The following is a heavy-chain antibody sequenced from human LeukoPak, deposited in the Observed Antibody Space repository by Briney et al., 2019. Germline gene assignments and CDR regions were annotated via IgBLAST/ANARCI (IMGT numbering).Heavy chain of an antibody. D-gene: IGHD4-17*01. Sequence: PSQTLSLTCTVSGGSISSGSYYWSWIRQPAGKGLEWIGRIYTSGSTNYNPSLKSRVTISVDTSKNQFSLKLSSVTAADTAVYYCARAPISMTTVNWGYCFDYWGQGTLVTVSS. J-gene: IGHJ4*02. CDR1: GGSISSGSYY. CDR3: ARAPISMTTVNWGYCFDY. V-gene: IGHV4-61*02. CDR2: IYTSGST.